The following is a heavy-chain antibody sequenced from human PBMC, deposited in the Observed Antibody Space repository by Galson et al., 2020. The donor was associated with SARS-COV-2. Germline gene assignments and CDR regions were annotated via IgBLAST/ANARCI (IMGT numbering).Heavy chain of an antibody. V-gene: IGHV3-30*04. CDR2: ISYDGSNK. J-gene: IGHJ6*03. CDR3: ARDSTYYDCWSGYLGDNYYYYYYMDV. CDR1: GFTFSSYA. D-gene: IGHD3-3*01. Sequence: GGSLRLSCAASGFTFSSYAMHWVRQAPGKGLEWVAVISYDGSNKYYADSVKGRFTISRDNSKNTLYLQMNSLRAEDTAVYYCARDSTYYDCWSGYLGDNYYYYYYMDVGGKGTTVTVSS.